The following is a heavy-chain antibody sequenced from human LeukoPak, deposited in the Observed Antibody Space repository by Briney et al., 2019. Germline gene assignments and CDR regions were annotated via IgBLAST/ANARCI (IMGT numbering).Heavy chain of an antibody. CDR3: ARRSGITMVRGVGYFQH. Sequence: GRSLRLSCAASGFTFSSYAMHWVRQAPGKGLEWVAVISYDGSNKYYADSVKGRFTISRDNSKNTLYLQMNSLRAEDTAVYYCARRSGITMVRGVGYFQHWGQGTLVTVSS. V-gene: IGHV3-30-3*01. CDR1: GFTFSSYA. J-gene: IGHJ1*01. D-gene: IGHD3-10*01. CDR2: ISYDGSNK.